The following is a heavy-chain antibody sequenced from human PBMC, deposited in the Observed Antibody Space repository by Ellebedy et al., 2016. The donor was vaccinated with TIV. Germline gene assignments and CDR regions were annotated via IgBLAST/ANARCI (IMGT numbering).Heavy chain of an antibody. CDR3: ARDRVHYAHFDY. V-gene: IGHV3-30-3*01. J-gene: IGHJ4*02. CDR2: ISYDGSNK. Sequence: GESLKISXAASGFIFSSYAMHWVRQAPGKGLEWVAVISYDGSNKYYADSVKGRFTISRVNSKNTLYLQMNSLRAEDTAVYYCARDRVHYAHFDYWGQGTLVTVSS. CDR1: GFIFSSYA. D-gene: IGHD4-17*01.